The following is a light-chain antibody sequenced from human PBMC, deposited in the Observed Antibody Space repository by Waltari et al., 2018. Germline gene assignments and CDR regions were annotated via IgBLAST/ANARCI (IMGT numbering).Light chain of an antibody. V-gene: IGKV4-1*01. J-gene: IGKJ2*01. Sequence: DIVMTQSPDSLAVSLGERATINCKSSQSVFSSFNYKNSLAWYQQKPGQSPKLPIYWASTRDSGVPDRFSGSVSETDFTLTITALQAEDVALYYCQQFYSFPYTFGQGTKLEVK. CDR2: WAS. CDR1: QSVFSSFNYKNS. CDR3: QQFYSFPYT.